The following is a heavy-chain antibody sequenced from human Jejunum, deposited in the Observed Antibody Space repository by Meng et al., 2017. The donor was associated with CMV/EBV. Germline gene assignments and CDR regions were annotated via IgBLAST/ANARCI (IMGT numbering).Heavy chain of an antibody. V-gene: IGHV3-48*03. CDR3: ARLDLAAFYN. CDR1: GFICSNSE. Sequence: SCEASGFICSNSEMNWVRQAPGKGLEWVAYINGGGSNIYYAESVRGRFTISRDNAEGSLYLQMDSLRVDDTAVYYCARLDLAAFYNWGQGTLVTVSS. J-gene: IGHJ4*02. CDR2: INGGGSNI. D-gene: IGHD2-15*01.